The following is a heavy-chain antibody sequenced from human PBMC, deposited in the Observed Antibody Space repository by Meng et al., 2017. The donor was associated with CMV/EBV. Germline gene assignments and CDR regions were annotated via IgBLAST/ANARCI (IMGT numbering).Heavy chain of an antibody. CDR3: ARGPGIYFDY. J-gene: IGHJ4*02. Sequence: QVQLVQSGAEVKKPGASVKVSCKASGYTLTGYYMHWVRQAPGQRLEWMGWINPNSGGTKYAQKFQGRVTMTRDTSISTAYMELSRLRSDDTAVYYCARGPGIYFDYWGQGTMVTVSS. CDR2: INPNSGGT. CDR1: GYTLTGYY. D-gene: IGHD2-15*01. V-gene: IGHV1-2*02.